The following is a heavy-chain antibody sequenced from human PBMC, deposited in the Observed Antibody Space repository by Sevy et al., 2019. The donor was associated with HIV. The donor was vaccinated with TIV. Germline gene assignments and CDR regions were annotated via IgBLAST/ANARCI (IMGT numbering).Heavy chain of an antibody. D-gene: IGHD3-3*01. Sequence: PSETLSLTCTVSGGSISSGGYYWSWIRQHPGKGLEWIGYIYYSGSTYYNPSLKSRVTISVDTSKNQFSLKLSSVTAADTAVYYCATASRFWSGYSPYYYYGMDVWGQGTTVTVSS. CDR2: IYYSGST. CDR1: GGSISSGGYY. CDR3: ATASRFWSGYSPYYYYGMDV. J-gene: IGHJ6*02. V-gene: IGHV4-31*03.